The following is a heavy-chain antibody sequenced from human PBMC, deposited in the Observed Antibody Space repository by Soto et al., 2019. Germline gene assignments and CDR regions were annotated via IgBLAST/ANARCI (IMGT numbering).Heavy chain of an antibody. Sequence: QVQLQESGPGLVKPSQTLSLTCTVSGGSISSGGYYWSWIRQHPGKGLEWIGYIYYSGSTYYNPSLKSRVTISGDKSKNQFSLKLSSVTAADTAVYYCARSGYSYGPNPLLYWGQGTLVTVSS. CDR3: ARSGYSYGPNPLLY. D-gene: IGHD5-18*01. J-gene: IGHJ4*02. CDR2: IYYSGST. CDR1: GGSISSGGYY. V-gene: IGHV4-31*03.